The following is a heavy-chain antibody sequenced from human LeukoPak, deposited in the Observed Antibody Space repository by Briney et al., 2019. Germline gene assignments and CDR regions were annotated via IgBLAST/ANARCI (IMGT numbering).Heavy chain of an antibody. Sequence: GGSLRLSCAVSGFTFDDYGMSWVRQAPGKGLEWVSGINWNGGSTNYADSVKGRFTISRDNAKSSLYLQMNSLRAEDTAVFYCARDRGGTDDFWSGYYTGYFDYWGQGTLVTVSS. CDR2: INWNGGST. D-gene: IGHD3-3*01. J-gene: IGHJ4*02. V-gene: IGHV3-20*04. CDR3: ARDRGGTDDFWSGYYTGYFDY. CDR1: GFTFDDYG.